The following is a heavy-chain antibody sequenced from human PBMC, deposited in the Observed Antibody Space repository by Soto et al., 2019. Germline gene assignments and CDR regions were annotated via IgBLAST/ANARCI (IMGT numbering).Heavy chain of an antibody. Sequence: GGSLRLSCAASGFTFSSYAMHWVRQAPGKGLERVAVISYDGSNKYYADSVRGRFTISRDNSKNTLYLQMNSLRAEDTAVYYCARIMVRGVIAAWALDYLGQRTLVTGSS. J-gene: IGHJ4*02. CDR2: ISYDGSNK. D-gene: IGHD3-10*01. V-gene: IGHV3-30-3*01. CDR3: ARIMVRGVIAAWALDY. CDR1: GFTFSSYA.